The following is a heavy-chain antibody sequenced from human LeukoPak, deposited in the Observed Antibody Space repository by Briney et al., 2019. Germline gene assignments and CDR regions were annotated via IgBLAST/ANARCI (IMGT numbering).Heavy chain of an antibody. CDR3: ASDSSGSDAFDI. J-gene: IGHJ3*02. V-gene: IGHV1-2*02. Sequence: ASVKVSCKASGYTFTGYYMHWVRQAPGQGLELMGWINPNSGGTNYAQKFQGRVTMTRDTSISTAYMELSTLRSDDTAVYYCASDSSGSDAFDISGLGTMVTASS. D-gene: IGHD3-22*01. CDR1: GYTFTGYY. CDR2: INPNSGGT.